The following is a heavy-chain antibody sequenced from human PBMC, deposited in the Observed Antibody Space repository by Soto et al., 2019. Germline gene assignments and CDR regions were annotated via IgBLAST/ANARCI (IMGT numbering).Heavy chain of an antibody. CDR3: ARPRGGTPHDAFDI. J-gene: IGHJ3*02. CDR2: IKQDGSEK. D-gene: IGHD2-15*01. CDR1: GFTFSNYW. Sequence: EVQLVESGGGLVQPGGSLKLSCAASGFTFSNYWMTWVRLAPGKGLEWLANIKQDGSEKYYVDSVQGRFSISRDNAKKSLFLQMNSLRGDDTAIYYCARPRGGTPHDAFDIWGQGTMVTVSS. V-gene: IGHV3-7*01.